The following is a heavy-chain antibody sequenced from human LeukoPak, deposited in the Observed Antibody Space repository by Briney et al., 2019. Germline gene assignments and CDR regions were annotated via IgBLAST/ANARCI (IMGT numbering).Heavy chain of an antibody. V-gene: IGHV3-53*01. Sequence: PGGSLRLSCAASGFTVSSNYMSWVRQAPGKGLEWVSVIYSGGSTYYADSVKGRFTISRDNSKNTLYLQMNSLRAEDTAVYYCASIMVRGPFGFDYWGQGTLVTVSS. J-gene: IGHJ4*02. CDR3: ASIMVRGPFGFDY. CDR1: GFTVSSNY. D-gene: IGHD3-10*01. CDR2: IYSGGST.